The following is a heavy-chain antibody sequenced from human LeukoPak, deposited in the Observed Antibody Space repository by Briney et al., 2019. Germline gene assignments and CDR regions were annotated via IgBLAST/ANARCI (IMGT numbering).Heavy chain of an antibody. J-gene: IGHJ3*02. CDR3: ARSLLWPTGASES. D-gene: IGHD2-8*02. Sequence: PSETLSLTCAVYGGFFGGYYWTWIRQSPGKGLEWIGEINHSGWTNYNPSLESRVTISLDASRTQFSLKMNSLTAADTAVYFCARSLLWPTGASESWGQGTTVTDSS. CDR1: GGFFGGYY. V-gene: IGHV4-34*01. CDR2: INHSGWT.